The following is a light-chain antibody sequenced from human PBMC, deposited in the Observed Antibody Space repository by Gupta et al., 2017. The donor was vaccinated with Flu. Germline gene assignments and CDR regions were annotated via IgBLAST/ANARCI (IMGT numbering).Light chain of an antibody. V-gene: IGKV2-30*01. CDR2: KVS. Sequence: DVVLTQSPLSLSVTLGQPAAISCWSSQSLVYIDGNTYLNWFHQRPGQSPRRLIYKVSNRDSGVPDRISGSGSGTDFTLKISMVDAEDVGVYYCRQGTYWPLTFGGWTRVEIK. CDR3: RQGTYWPLT. J-gene: IGKJ4*01. CDR1: QSLVYIDGNTY.